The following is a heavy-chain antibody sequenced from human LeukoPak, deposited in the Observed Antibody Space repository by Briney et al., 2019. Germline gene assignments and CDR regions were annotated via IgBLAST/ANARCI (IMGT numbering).Heavy chain of an antibody. CDR1: GGYVNRGTFF. CDR2: ISNSGST. V-gene: IGHV4-61*01. D-gene: IGHD3-3*01. CDR3: ARAVTIFGVAPDY. J-gene: IGHJ4*02. Sequence: PSETLSLTCAVSGGYVNRGTFFWTWIRKPSGKGLEWIGYISNSGSTNYHPSLKSRVTISVDTSKNQFSLKLSSVTAADTAVYYCARAVTIFGVAPDYWGQGTLVTVSS.